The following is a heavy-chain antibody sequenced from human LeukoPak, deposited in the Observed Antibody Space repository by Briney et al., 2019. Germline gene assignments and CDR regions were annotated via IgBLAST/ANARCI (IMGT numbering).Heavy chain of an antibody. V-gene: IGHV4-34*01. CDR3: ARLKAVVILGWFDP. D-gene: IGHD4-23*01. J-gene: IGHJ5*02. CDR1: GGSFSGYY. Sequence: SETLSLTCAVYGGSFSGYYWSWIRQPPGKGLGWIGEINHSGSTNYNPSLKSRVTISVDTSKNHFSLKLSSVTAADTAVYYCARLKAVVILGWFDPWGQGTLVTVSS. CDR2: INHSGST.